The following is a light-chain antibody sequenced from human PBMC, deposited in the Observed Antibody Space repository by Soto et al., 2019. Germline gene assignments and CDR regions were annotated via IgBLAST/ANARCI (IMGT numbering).Light chain of an antibody. J-gene: IGLJ1*01. CDR2: DVS. Sequence: QSALTQPASVSGSPGQSITISCTGTSSDVGAYDYVSWDQQHPGEVPKLMIFDVSDRPSGVSNRFSSSKSGNTASLTISGLQAEDEADYYCSSFTTSTSYVFGTGTKVTVL. CDR3: SSFTTSTSYV. CDR1: SSDVGAYDY. V-gene: IGLV2-14*03.